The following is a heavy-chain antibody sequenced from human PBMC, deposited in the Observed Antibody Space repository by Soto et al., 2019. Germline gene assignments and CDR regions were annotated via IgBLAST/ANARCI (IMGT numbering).Heavy chain of an antibody. CDR1: GGSISGDYY. CDR3: ARYVVVPANYDFDV. Sequence: SETRSLTCSVSGGSISGDYYWSWIRQSPEKGLEWIGYINYSGSTNYNPSLESRVTISVDTSKSQFSLKLRSVTAADTAVYYCARYVVVPANYDFDVWGQGITVTVSS. V-gene: IGHV4-30-4*08. J-gene: IGHJ6*02. D-gene: IGHD2-2*01. CDR2: INYSGST.